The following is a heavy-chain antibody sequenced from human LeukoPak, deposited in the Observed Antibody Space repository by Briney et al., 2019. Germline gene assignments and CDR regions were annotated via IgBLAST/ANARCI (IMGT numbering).Heavy chain of an antibody. CDR3: ARDVEMYYDSSAYGDY. D-gene: IGHD3-22*01. Sequence: ASVKVSCKASGGTFSSYAISWVRQAPGQGLEWMGWIRPYNGNTNYAQKLQGRVTMTTDTSTSTAYMELRSLRSDDTGIYYCARDVEMYYDSSAYGDYWGQGTLVTVSS. CDR1: GGTFSSYA. V-gene: IGHV1-18*01. J-gene: IGHJ4*02. CDR2: IRPYNGNT.